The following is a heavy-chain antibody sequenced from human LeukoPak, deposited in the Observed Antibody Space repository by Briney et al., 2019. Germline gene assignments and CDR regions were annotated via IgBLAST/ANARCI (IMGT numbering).Heavy chain of an antibody. Sequence: SETLSLTCAVSGDSISSPNWWSWVRQPPGKGLEWIGEIYHSGSTNYNSSLQSRVTISVDNSNNHFSLKLSSVTVADTAVYYCARYYYYMDVWGKGTTVTVSS. CDR1: GDSISSPNW. J-gene: IGHJ6*03. CDR3: ARYYYYMDV. V-gene: IGHV4-4*02. CDR2: IYHSGST.